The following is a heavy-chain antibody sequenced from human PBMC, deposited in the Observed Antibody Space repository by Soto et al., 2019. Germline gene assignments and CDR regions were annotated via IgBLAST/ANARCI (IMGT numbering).Heavy chain of an antibody. V-gene: IGHV4-59*01. CDR3: ARGEAQPELFQH. CDR1: GGSISSYY. Sequence: QVQLQESGPGLVKPSETLSLTCTVSGGSISSYYWSWIRQPPGKGLEWIGYIYYSGSTNYNPSLKSRVTISVDTSKNQFSLKLSSVTAAATAVYYCARGEAQPELFQHWGQGTLVTVSS. CDR2: IYYSGST. J-gene: IGHJ1*01. D-gene: IGHD1-26*01.